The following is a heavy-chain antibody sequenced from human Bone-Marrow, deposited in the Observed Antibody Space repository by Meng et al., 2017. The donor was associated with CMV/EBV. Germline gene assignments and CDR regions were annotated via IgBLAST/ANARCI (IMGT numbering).Heavy chain of an antibody. J-gene: IGHJ6*02. V-gene: IGHV1-8*03. Sequence: ASVKVSCKASGGTFTSYDINWVRQATGQGLEWMGWMNPNSGNTGYAQKFQGRVTITRNTSISTAYMELSSLRSEDTAVYYCARGVARTYYDFWSGCGDVWGQGTTVTVSS. CDR3: ARGVARTYYDFWSGCGDV. CDR2: MNPNSGNT. D-gene: IGHD3-3*01. CDR1: GGTFTSYD.